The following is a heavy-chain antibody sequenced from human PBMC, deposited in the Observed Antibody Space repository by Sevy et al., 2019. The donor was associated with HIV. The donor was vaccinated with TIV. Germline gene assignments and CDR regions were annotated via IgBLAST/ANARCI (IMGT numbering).Heavy chain of an antibody. V-gene: IGHV1-18*01. CDR1: GYTFTSYG. J-gene: IGHJ4*02. CDR3: ARHLGIAAAGTIDY. Sequence: ASVKVSCKASGYTFTSYGISWVRQAPGQGLEWMGWISAYNGNTNYAQKLQGRVTLTTDTSTSTAYMELRSLRSDDTAVYYCARHLGIAAAGTIDYWGQGTLVTVSS. D-gene: IGHD6-13*01. CDR2: ISAYNGNT.